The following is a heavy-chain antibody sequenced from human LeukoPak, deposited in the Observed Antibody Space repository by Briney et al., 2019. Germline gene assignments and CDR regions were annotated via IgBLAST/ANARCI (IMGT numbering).Heavy chain of an antibody. CDR2: IYYSGST. CDR1: GGSISSSSYY. CDR3: ARLHRGYCSSTSCLDY. J-gene: IGHJ4*02. Sequence: SETLSLTCTVSGGSISSSSYYWGWIRQPPGKGLEWIGSIYYSGSTYYNPSLKSRVTISVDTSKNQFSLKLSSVTAADTAVYCCARLHRGYCSSTSCLDYWGQGTLVTVSS. D-gene: IGHD2-2*01. V-gene: IGHV4-39*01.